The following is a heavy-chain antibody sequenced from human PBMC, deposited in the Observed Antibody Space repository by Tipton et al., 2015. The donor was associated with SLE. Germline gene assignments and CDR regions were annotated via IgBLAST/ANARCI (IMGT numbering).Heavy chain of an antibody. CDR3: ARANTIFGGGMDV. CDR2: MSHTGST. CDR1: GGSISAYY. J-gene: IGHJ6*02. V-gene: IGHV4-34*01. D-gene: IGHD3-3*01. Sequence: TLSLTCAVYGGSISAYYWSWIRQPPGKGLEWIGEMSHTGSTNFNPSLKSRVAISADTSKSEISLRLSSVTTADTALYYCARANTIFGGGMDVWGQGTMVTVSS.